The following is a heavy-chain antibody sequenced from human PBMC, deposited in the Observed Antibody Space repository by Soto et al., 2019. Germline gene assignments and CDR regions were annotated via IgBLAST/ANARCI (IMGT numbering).Heavy chain of an antibody. J-gene: IGHJ4*02. V-gene: IGHV3-30*18. CDR1: GFTFSSYG. CDR3: AKPPITFGGVIVIEYYFDY. D-gene: IGHD3-16*02. CDR2: ISYDGSNK. Sequence: GGSLRLSCAASGFTFSSYGMHWVRQAPGKGLEWVAVISYDGSNKYYADSVKGRFTISRDNSKNTLYLQMNSLRAEDTAVYYCAKPPITFGGVIVIEYYFDYWGQGTLVTVSS.